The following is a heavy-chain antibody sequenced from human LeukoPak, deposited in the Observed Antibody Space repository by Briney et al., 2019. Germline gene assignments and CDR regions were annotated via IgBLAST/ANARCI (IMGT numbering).Heavy chain of an antibody. V-gene: IGHV4-4*07. CDR3: AREPMVRGVIHFDY. CDR1: GGSISSYY. CDR2: ICTSGST. J-gene: IGHJ4*02. D-gene: IGHD3-10*01. Sequence: KASETLSLTYTVSGGSISSYYWSWIRQPAGKGLEWIGRICTSGSTNYNPSLKSRVTMSVDTSKNQFSLKLSSVTAADTAVYYCAREPMVRGVIHFDYWGQGTLVTVSS.